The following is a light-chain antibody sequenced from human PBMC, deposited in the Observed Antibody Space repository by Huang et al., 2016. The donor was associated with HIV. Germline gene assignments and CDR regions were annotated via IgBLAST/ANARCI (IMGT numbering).Light chain of an antibody. CDR1: QSLLRSDGFHH. V-gene: IGKV2-28*01. J-gene: IGKJ1*01. CDR2: LGS. CDR3: MQGPQTPWT. Sequence: DIVMTQSPLPLPVTPGEPASISCRSSQSLLRSDGFHHLDWYLQRPGQSPPLLIYLGSHRASGAPDRFSGSGSGTDFTLKSSRVEAEDVGVYYCMQGPQTPWTFGQGTKVEIK.